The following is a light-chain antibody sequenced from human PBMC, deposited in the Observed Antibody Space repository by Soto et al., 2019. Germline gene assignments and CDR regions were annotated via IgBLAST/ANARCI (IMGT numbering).Light chain of an antibody. CDR1: QSVSSTY. J-gene: IGKJ2*01. V-gene: IGKV3-20*01. Sequence: EIVLTQSPGTLSLSPGERATLSCRASQSVSSTYLARYQQNRAQAPRLLIYGASSRATGIPDRFSGSGSGTDFTLTTTRLEPEDFAVYFCQQYGSSSYTFGQGTKLEIK. CDR2: GAS. CDR3: QQYGSSSYT.